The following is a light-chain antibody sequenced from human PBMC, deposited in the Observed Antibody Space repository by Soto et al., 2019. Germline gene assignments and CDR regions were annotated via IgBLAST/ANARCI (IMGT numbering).Light chain of an antibody. Sequence: QSVLTQPPSVSGAPGQRVTISCTGSSSNIGAGYDVHWYQQLPGTAPKLLIYGNSNRPSGVPDRFSGPKSGASASLAITGLQAEADADYSCQPYDSSLHSHVFGTGTNLTVL. CDR3: QPYDSSLHSHV. CDR2: GNS. CDR1: SSNIGAGYD. J-gene: IGLJ1*01. V-gene: IGLV1-40*01.